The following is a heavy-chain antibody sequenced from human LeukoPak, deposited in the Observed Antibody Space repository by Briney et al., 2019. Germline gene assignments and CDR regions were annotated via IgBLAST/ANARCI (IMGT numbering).Heavy chain of an antibody. CDR1: GFTVSSNY. CDR2: IYSGGST. J-gene: IGHJ4*02. V-gene: IGHV3-53*01. CDR3: AKDADISVELVVITSFDS. D-gene: IGHD3-22*01. Sequence: GGSLRLSCAASGFTVSSNYMSWVRQAPGKGLEWVSVIYSGGSTYYADSVKGRFTISRDNSKNMLYLQMNSLRAEATALYYCAKDADISVELVVITSFDSWGQGTLVTVSS.